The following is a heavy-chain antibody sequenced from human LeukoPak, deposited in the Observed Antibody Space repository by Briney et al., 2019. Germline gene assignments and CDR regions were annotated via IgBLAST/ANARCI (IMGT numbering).Heavy chain of an antibody. D-gene: IGHD2-2*01. V-gene: IGHV4-59*03. CDR3: AGAPAASPTWFDP. CDR2: VFYSGST. CDR1: RGSITNYY. Sequence: PSETLSLTCTISRGSITNYYWSWLRQPPGKGLAWIGYVFYSGSTNYNPSLKSRVTISLDTSRNQFSLKLSSVTAADTAVYYCAGAPAASPTWFDPWGQGTLVTVSS. J-gene: IGHJ5*02.